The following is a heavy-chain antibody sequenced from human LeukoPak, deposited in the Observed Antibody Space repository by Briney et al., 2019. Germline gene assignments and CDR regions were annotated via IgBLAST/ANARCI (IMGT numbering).Heavy chain of an antibody. CDR1: GFTVSYNY. CDR2: IYSDGST. Sequence: GGSLRLSCAASGFTVSYNYMSWVRQAPGKGLEWVSVIYSDGSTYYADSVKGRFTISRDNSKTTLYLQTSSLRAEDTAVYYCAGDRRTGTPYAFDIWGQGTMVTVSS. V-gene: IGHV3-66*02. CDR3: AGDRRTGTPYAFDI. D-gene: IGHD1-14*01. J-gene: IGHJ3*02.